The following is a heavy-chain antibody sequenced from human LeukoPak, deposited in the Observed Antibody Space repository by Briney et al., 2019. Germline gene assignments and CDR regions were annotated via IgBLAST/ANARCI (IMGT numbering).Heavy chain of an antibody. CDR2: IYYSGST. J-gene: IGHJ6*02. CDR1: GGSISSGDYY. Sequence: PSQTLSLTCTVSGGSISSGDYYWSWIRQPPGKGLDWIGYIYYSGSTYYNPSLKSRVTISVDTSKNQFSLKLSSVTAADTAVYYCARDLSTDSNYAYGMDVWGQGTTVTVSS. V-gene: IGHV4-30-4*01. D-gene: IGHD4-11*01. CDR3: ARDLSTDSNYAYGMDV.